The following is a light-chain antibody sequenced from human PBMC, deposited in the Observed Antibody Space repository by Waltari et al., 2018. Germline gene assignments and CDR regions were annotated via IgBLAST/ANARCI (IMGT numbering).Light chain of an antibody. V-gene: IGLV1-40*01. CDR1: RSNIGAGHD. CDR2: HHI. J-gene: IGLJ3*02. Sequence: QSVLTQPPSVSGAPGQRVTISCTGSRSNIGAGHDVHWYQQLPGRAPRHPTSHHINRPSGVPDRSSGSYSGTSASLVITGLQAEDEAEFYCQSYDDSLSGYVFGGGTKLTVL. CDR3: QSYDDSLSGYV.